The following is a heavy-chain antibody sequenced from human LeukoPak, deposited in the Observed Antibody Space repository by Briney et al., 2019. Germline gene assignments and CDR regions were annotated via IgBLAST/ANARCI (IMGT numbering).Heavy chain of an antibody. J-gene: IGHJ5*02. V-gene: IGHV5-51*01. CDR2: TYPGDSDT. CDR3: ARLGRSGVPAAMSSFWFDP. CDR1: GYSFTSYW. Sequence: GESLKISCKGSGYSFTSYWIGWVRQMPGKGLEWMGITYPGDSDTRYSPSFQGQVTISADKSISTAYLQWSSLKASDTAMYYCARLGRSGVPAAMSSFWFDPWGQGTLVTVSS. D-gene: IGHD2-2*01.